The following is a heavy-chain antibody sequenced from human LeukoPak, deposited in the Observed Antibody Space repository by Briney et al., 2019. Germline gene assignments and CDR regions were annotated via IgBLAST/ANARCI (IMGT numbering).Heavy chain of an antibody. Sequence: GGSLRLSCAASGFTFSSYWMHWVRQAPGKGLVWVSYISSDGGTTNYADSVKGRFTISRDNAKNTLYLQMNGLRAEDTAVYYCAMYCGSPSCYASNPRWGQGTLVTVSS. CDR2: ISSDGGTT. D-gene: IGHD2-2*01. CDR1: GFTFSSYW. V-gene: IGHV3-74*01. J-gene: IGHJ4*02. CDR3: AMYCGSPSCYASNPR.